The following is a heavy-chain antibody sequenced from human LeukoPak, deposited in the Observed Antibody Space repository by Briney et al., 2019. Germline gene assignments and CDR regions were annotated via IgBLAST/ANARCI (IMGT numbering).Heavy chain of an antibody. V-gene: IGHV4-59*12. CDR3: ARERGSSSWHD. D-gene: IGHD6-13*01. J-gene: IGHJ4*02. Sequence: PSETLSLTCTVSGGSISNYYWSWIRLPPGKGLEWIGYIYNSGSTKYNPSLKSRVTMSVDTSKNQFSLKLSSVTAADTAVYYCARERGSSSWHDWGQGTLVTVSS. CDR1: GGSISNYY. CDR2: IYNSGST.